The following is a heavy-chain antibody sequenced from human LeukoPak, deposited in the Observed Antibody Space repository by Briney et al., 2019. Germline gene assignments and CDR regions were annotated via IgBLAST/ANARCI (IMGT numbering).Heavy chain of an antibody. CDR3: ARGYGVVAATPTVVDWFDP. CDR1: GYTFTSYA. V-gene: IGHV7-4-1*02. Sequence: GASVKVSCKASGYTFTSYAMNWVRQAPGQGLEWMGWINTNTGNPTYAQGFTGRFVFSLDTSVSTAYLQISSLKAEDTAVYYCARGYGVVAATPTVVDWFDPWGQGTLVTVSS. J-gene: IGHJ5*02. D-gene: IGHD2-15*01. CDR2: INTNTGNP.